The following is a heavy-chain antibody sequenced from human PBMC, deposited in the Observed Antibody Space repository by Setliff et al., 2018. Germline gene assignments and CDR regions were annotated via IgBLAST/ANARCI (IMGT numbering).Heavy chain of an antibody. CDR2: INHSGTT. CDR3: ARYYGDYYYYGMDV. V-gene: IGHV4-34*10. Sequence: SETLSLTCTVYGVSFSDYYWGWVRQSPGKGLDWIGEINHSGTTNYDPSLEGRISISVDTSKRQFSLKLSSVTAADMAVYYCARYYGDYYYYGMDVWGQGTTVTVSS. J-gene: IGHJ6*02. D-gene: IGHD4-17*01. CDR1: GVSFSDYY.